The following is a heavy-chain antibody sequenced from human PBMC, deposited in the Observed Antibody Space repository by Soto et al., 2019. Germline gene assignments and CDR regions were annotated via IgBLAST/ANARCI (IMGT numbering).Heavy chain of an antibody. CDR1: GGTFSSYA. J-gene: IGHJ4*02. Sequence: SVKVSFKASGGTFSSYAISWVRQAPGQGLEWMGGIIPIFGTANYAQKFQGRVTITADESTSTAYMELSSLRSEDTAVYYCATLHDSSGYFYYFDYWGQGTLVTVSS. V-gene: IGHV1-69*13. CDR2: IIPIFGTA. CDR3: ATLHDSSGYFYYFDY. D-gene: IGHD3-22*01.